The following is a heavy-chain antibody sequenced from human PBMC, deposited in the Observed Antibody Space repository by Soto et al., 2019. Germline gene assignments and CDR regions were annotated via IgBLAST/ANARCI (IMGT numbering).Heavy chain of an antibody. CDR1: GFTFSSYA. CDR2: ISGSGGST. J-gene: IGHJ4*02. D-gene: IGHD3-10*01. CDR3: AKGGQLWFGEHGALDY. Sequence: PGGSLRLSCAASGFTFSSYAMSWVRQAPGKGLEWVSAISGSGGSTYYADSVKGRFTISRDNSKNTLYLQMNSLRAEDTAVYYCAKGGQLWFGEHGALDYWGQGTLVTVSS. V-gene: IGHV3-23*01.